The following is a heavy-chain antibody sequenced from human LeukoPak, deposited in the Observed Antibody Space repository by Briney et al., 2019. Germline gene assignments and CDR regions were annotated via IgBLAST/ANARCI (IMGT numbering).Heavy chain of an antibody. D-gene: IGHD4-17*01. CDR1: GFTFSSYA. V-gene: IGHV3-23*01. CDR2: ISGSGGST. CDR3: AKRSGYGDYDY. Sequence: GGSLRLSCAASGFTFSSYAMSWVRQAPGKGLEWVSVISGSGGSTYYADSVKGRFTISRDNSKNALYLQMNSLRAEDTAVYYCAKRSGYGDYDYWGQGTLVTVSS. J-gene: IGHJ4*02.